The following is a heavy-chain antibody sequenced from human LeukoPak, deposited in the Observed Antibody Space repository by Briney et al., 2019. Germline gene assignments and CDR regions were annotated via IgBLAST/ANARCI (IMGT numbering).Heavy chain of an antibody. Sequence: SETLSLTCTVSGGSISSYYWSWIRQPAGKGLEWIGRVYTSGSTNYNPSLKSRVTMSVDTSKNQFSLKLSSVTAADTAVYYCARRHVALRRFDYWGQGTLVTVSS. J-gene: IGHJ4*02. CDR3: ARRHVALRRFDY. CDR1: GGSISSYY. D-gene: IGHD2-21*01. CDR2: VYTSGST. V-gene: IGHV4-4*07.